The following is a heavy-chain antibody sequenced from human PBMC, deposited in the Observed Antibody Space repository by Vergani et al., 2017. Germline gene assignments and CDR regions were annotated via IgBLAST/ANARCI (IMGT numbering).Heavy chain of an antibody. CDR3: AKEVGAYCGGDCYYDY. V-gene: IGHV3-23*01. CDR2: ISGSVGST. D-gene: IGHD2-21*02. CDR1: GFTFSSYA. Sequence: EVQLLESGGGLVQPGGSLRLSCAASGFTFSSYAMSWVRQAPGKGLEWVSAISGSVGSTYYADSVKGRFTISRDNSKNTLYLQMNSLRAEDTAVYYCAKEVGAYCGGDCYYDYWGQGTLVTVSS. J-gene: IGHJ4*02.